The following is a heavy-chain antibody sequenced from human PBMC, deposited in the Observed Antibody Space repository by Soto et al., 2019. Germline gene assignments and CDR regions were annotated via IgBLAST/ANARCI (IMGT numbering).Heavy chain of an antibody. V-gene: IGHV1-2*02. J-gene: IGHJ6*02. CDR2: INPNSGGT. CDR3: ARSEGVAAMGGDYYYYGMDV. Sequence: ASVKVSCKASGYTFTGYYMHWVRQAPGQGLEWMGWINPNSGGTNYAQKFQGRVTMTRDTSISTAYMELSRLRSDDTAVYYCARSEGVAAMGGDYYYYGMDVWGQGTTVTVSS. CDR1: GYTFTGYY. D-gene: IGHD2-15*01.